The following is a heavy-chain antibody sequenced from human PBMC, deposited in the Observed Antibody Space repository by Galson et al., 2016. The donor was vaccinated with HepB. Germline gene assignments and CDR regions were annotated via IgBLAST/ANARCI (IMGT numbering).Heavy chain of an antibody. V-gene: IGHV1-69*01. CDR3: AVGYCRGGSCYGSDRVYYYGMDV. CDR1: GDSFSNYA. J-gene: IGHJ6*02. CDR2: IIPIFGTT. Sequence: CKASGDSFSNYAISWVRQAPGQGLEWMGGIIPIFGTTNHAQKLQGRVTVAADESTNTAYMELSSLRSEDTAVYYCAVGYCRGGSCYGSDRVYYYGMDVWGQGTTVTVSS. D-gene: IGHD2-15*01.